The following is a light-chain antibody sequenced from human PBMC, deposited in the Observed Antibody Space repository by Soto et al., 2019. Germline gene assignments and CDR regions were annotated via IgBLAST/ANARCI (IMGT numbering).Light chain of an antibody. V-gene: IGKV1-12*01. J-gene: IGKJ3*01. CDR2: AAS. Sequence: DLQMTQSPSSVSASVGDRVTITCRASQDISTWLAWYQQKPGKAPKLLIHAASSLQSGVPSRFSGSGSGIDFTLTISSLQSEDFATYYCQQANSFPFTFGPGTKVDIK. CDR1: QDISTW. CDR3: QQANSFPFT.